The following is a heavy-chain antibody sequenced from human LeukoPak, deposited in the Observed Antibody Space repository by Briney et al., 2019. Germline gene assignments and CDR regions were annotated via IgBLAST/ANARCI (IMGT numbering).Heavy chain of an antibody. D-gene: IGHD3-22*01. CDR1: GGSFSGYY. CDR3: ALRRITMIVVARGDAFDI. V-gene: IGHV4-34*01. Sequence: SETLSFTCAVYGGSFSGYYWSWIRQPPGKGLEWIGEINHSGSTNYNPSLKSRVTISVDTSKNQFSLKLSSVTAADTAVYYCALRRITMIVVARGDAFDIWGQGTMVTVSS. CDR2: INHSGST. J-gene: IGHJ3*02.